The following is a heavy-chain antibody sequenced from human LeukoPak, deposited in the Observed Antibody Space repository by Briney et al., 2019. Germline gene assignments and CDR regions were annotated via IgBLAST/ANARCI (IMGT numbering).Heavy chain of an antibody. Sequence: SETLSLTCTVSGGSISSYYWSWIRQPPGKGLEWIGYIYYSGSTNYNPSLKSRVTISVDTSKNQFSLKLSSVTAADTAMYYCARTRRDAYLTPFKYWGQGTLVSVSS. D-gene: IGHD3-16*01. CDR2: IYYSGST. CDR3: ARTRRDAYLTPFKY. CDR1: GGSISSYY. J-gene: IGHJ4*02. V-gene: IGHV4-59*01.